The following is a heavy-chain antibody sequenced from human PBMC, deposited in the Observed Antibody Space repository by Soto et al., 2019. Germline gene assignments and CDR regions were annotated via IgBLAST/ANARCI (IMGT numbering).Heavy chain of an antibody. CDR3: ARGYGSGTYYTLDD. J-gene: IGHJ4*02. Sequence: SETLSLTCTVSGGSISSYYWSWIRQPPGKGLEWIEYIYYSGSTNYNPSLKSRVTISVDTSKNQFSLKLSSVTAADTAVYYCARGYGSGTYYTLDDWGQGTLVTVSS. D-gene: IGHD3-10*01. CDR1: GGSISSYY. V-gene: IGHV4-59*01. CDR2: IYYSGST.